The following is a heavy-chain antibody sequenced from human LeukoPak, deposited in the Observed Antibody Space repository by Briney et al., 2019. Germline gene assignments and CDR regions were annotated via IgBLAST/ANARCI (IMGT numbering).Heavy chain of an antibody. D-gene: IGHD5-12*01. CDR2: ISSSSGTI. CDR1: GFAFSSYS. V-gene: IGHV3-48*01. J-gene: IGHJ4*02. Sequence: AGGSLRLSCAASGFAFSSYSMNWVRQAPGKGLEWVSYISSSSGTIYYADSVKGRFTISRDNAKNSLYLQMNSLRAEDTAVYYCARVVSGYPNNYWGQGTLVTVSS. CDR3: ARVVSGYPNNY.